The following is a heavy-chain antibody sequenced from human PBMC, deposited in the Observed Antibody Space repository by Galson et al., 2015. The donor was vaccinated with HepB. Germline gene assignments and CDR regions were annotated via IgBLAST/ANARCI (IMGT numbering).Heavy chain of an antibody. D-gene: IGHD2-2*02. CDR3: ARDLGYCSSTSCYIPY. J-gene: IGHJ4*02. CDR2: IIPILGIA. V-gene: IGHV1-69*04. Sequence: SVKVSCKASGYTFTGYYMHWVRQAPGQGLEWMGRIIPILGIANYAQKFQGRVTITADKSTSTAYMELSSLRSEDTAVYYCARDLGYCSSTSCYIPYWGQGTLVTVSS. CDR1: GYTFTGYY.